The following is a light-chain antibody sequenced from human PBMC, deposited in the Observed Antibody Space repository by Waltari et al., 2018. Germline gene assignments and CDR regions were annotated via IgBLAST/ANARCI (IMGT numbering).Light chain of an antibody. CDR3: SSRNGRANQVV. CDR2: GKE. CDR1: SLSTSY. Sequence: SSELTQDPAVSVALGQTVRFTCQGDSLSTSYASWYQLKPGQAPVLVIYGKEKRPSGIPDRISGYSSGTTSSLTITGAQAEDEADYYCSSRNGRANQVVFAGGTKVTVL. V-gene: IGLV3-19*01. J-gene: IGLJ3*02.